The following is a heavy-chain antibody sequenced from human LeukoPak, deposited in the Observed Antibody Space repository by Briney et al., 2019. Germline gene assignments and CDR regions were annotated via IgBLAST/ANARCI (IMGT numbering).Heavy chain of an antibody. CDR3: TTGGHRVWDLPQKPWEWYLDL. Sequence: PGGSLRLSCAASEFTFGNAWMTWVRQAPGRGLEWVGRIKSKADGGTADYVAPVKGRFTISRDDSKNTLYLQMNSLKTEDTAVYYCTTGGHRVWDLPQKPWEWYLDLWGRGTLVTVSS. CDR1: EFTFGNAW. D-gene: IGHD1-26*01. J-gene: IGHJ2*01. V-gene: IGHV3-15*01. CDR2: IKSKADGGTA.